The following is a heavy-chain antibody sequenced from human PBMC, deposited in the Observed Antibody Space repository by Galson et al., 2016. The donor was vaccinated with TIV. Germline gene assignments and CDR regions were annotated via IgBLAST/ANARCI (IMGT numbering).Heavy chain of an antibody. CDR3: ARATPSVFGIIMTLDS. Sequence: CAISGDSVSSNSAAWNWLRQSPSRGLEWLGGTFYRSKWYNDYAPSVKSRITINPDTSKNQFSLQLNSVTPEDTAVYYCARATPSVFGIIMTLDSWGQGTLVTVSP. J-gene: IGHJ4*02. CDR1: GDSVSSNSAA. V-gene: IGHV6-1*01. CDR2: TFYRSKWYN. D-gene: IGHD3-16*01.